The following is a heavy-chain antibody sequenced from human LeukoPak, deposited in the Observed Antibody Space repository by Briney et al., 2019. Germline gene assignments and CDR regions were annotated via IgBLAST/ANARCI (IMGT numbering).Heavy chain of an antibody. CDR2: INPSGGST. CDR3: ARKGDYYDSSGYLDY. D-gene: IGHD3-22*01. CDR1: GYTFTSYY. Sequence: GESLKISCKASGYTFTSYYMHWVRQAPGQGLEWMGIINPSGGSTSYAQKFQGRVTMTRDTSTSTVYMELSSLRSEDTAVYYCARKGDYYDSSGYLDYWGQGTLVTVSS. V-gene: IGHV1-46*01. J-gene: IGHJ4*02.